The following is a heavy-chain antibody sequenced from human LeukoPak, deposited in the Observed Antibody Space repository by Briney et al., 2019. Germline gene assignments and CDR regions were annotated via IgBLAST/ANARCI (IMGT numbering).Heavy chain of an antibody. Sequence: WVSLSLTSTVLCGVVPCFDWSWIRQAPGKGLESIRYIYYSESTNYNPSLKSRVTISVDTSKNQFSLKLSSVTAADTAVYYCARDFDYWGQGTLVTVSS. V-gene: IGHV4-59*02. CDR3: ARDFDY. CDR2: IYYSEST. J-gene: IGHJ4*02. CDR1: CGVVPCFD.